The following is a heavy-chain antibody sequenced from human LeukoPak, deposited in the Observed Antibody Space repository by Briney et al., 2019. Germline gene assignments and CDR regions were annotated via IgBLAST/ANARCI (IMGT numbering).Heavy chain of an antibody. V-gene: IGHV3-7*01. CDR2: IKQDGSEK. CDR3: ARPLGELYYDILTGYFVSGWFNP. J-gene: IGHJ5*02. CDR1: GFTFSSYW. D-gene: IGHD3-9*01. Sequence: GGSLRLSCAASGFTFSSYWMSWVRQAPGKGLEWVANIKQDGSEKYYVDSVKGRFTISRDNAKNSLYLQMNSLRAEDTAVYYCARPLGELYYDILTGYFVSGWFNPWGQGTLVTVSS.